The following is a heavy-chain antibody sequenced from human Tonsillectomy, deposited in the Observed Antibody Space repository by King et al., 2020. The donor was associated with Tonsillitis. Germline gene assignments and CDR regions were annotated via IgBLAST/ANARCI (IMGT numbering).Heavy chain of an antibody. D-gene: IGHD3-22*01. Sequence: VQLVESGAEVKKPGESLKISCKGSGYSFTSYWIGWVRQMPGKGLEWMGIIYPGDSDTRYSPSFQGQVTISADKSISTAYLQWSSLKASDTAMYYCASLYYDSSGYYPYYFDYWGQGTLVTVYS. CDR3: ASLYYDSSGYYPYYFDY. CDR2: IYPGDSDT. CDR1: GYSFTSYW. J-gene: IGHJ4*02. V-gene: IGHV5-51*03.